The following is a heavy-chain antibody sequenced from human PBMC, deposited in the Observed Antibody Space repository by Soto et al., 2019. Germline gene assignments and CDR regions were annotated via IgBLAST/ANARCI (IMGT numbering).Heavy chain of an antibody. CDR1: GDTFNFYT. CDR3: AINYGSGSTHFDY. CDR2: IIPMLGMS. J-gene: IGHJ4*02. V-gene: IGHV1-69*02. Sequence: QVQLVQSGAEVKKPGSPVRVSCTASGDTFNFYTISWVRQVPGQGPEWMGRIIPMLGMSNYAQKFQGRVTIMADKSTSTVYMNLSGLISEDTAVYYCAINYGSGSTHFDYWGQGTLVTVSS. D-gene: IGHD3-10*01.